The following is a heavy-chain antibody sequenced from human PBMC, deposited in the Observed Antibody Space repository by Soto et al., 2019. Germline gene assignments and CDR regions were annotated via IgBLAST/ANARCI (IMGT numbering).Heavy chain of an antibody. D-gene: IGHD7-27*01. Sequence: QLQLQESGPGLVKPSETLSLTCIVSGGSISSSSYYWGWIRQPPGKGLEWIGTIYYRGSTYYNPSLKRRVTISVDTPKNQFSLKLSSVTAADTAVYYCATHKLLTYYFDDWGQGTLVTVSS. CDR3: ATHKLLTYYFDD. CDR1: GGSISSSSYY. V-gene: IGHV4-39*01. CDR2: IYYRGST. J-gene: IGHJ4*02.